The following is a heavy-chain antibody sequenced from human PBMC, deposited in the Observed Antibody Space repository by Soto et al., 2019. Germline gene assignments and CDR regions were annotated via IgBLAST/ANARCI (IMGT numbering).Heavy chain of an antibody. CDR1: GFTFSSYG. CDR3: AKDRLFTDTAMVPEAFDI. CDR2: ISYDGSNT. Sequence: PGGSLRLSCAASGFTFSSYGMHWVRQAPGKGLEWVAVISYDGSNTYYADSVKGRFTISRDNSKNTLYLQMNSLRAEDTAVYYCAKDRLFTDTAMVPEAFDIWGQGTMVTVSS. V-gene: IGHV3-30*18. D-gene: IGHD5-18*01. J-gene: IGHJ3*02.